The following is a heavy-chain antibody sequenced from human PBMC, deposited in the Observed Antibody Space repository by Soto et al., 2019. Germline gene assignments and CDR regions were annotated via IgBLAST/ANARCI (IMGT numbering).Heavy chain of an antibody. Sequence: ASVKVSCKASGYSVTDYHIHCVRQAPGQVLEWLGRINPNSGGTSTAQKFQGWVTMTTDTSISTASMELTRLTSDDTAIYYCARGDSTDCSNGVCSFFYNHDMDVWGQGTTVTVSS. V-gene: IGHV1-2*04. J-gene: IGHJ6*02. CDR2: INPNSGGT. CDR1: GYSVTDYH. D-gene: IGHD2-8*01. CDR3: ARGDSTDCSNGVCSFFYNHDMDV.